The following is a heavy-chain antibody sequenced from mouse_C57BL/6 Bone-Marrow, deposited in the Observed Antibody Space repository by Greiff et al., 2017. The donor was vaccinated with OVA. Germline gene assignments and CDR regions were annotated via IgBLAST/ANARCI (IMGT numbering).Heavy chain of an antibody. D-gene: IGHD3-1*01. CDR3: ARWGYTYAMDY. J-gene: IGHJ4*01. V-gene: IGHV1-42*01. CDR1: GYSFTGYY. Sequence: VQLQQSGPELVKPGASVKISCKASGYSFTGYYMNWVKQSPEKSLEWIGEINPSTGGTTYNQKFKAKATLTVDKSSSTAYMQLKSLTSEDSAVYYCARWGYTYAMDYWGQGTSVTVSS. CDR2: INPSTGGT.